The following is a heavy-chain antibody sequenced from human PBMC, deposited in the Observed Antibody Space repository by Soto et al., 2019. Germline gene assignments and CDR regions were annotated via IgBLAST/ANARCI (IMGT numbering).Heavy chain of an antibody. CDR2: ISYSGTT. CDR1: GGSLSSGDYY. Sequence: QVQLQESGPGLVKPSQTLSLTCTVSGGSLSSGDYYWTWIRQHPGKGLEWIGHISYSGTTYYNPSLKTRATMSVDTSENQFSLNLSSVTAADTAVYYCARVDGWNDSTGYYYPYFLYWGQGTLVTVSS. J-gene: IGHJ4*02. V-gene: IGHV4-31*03. D-gene: IGHD3-22*01. CDR3: ARVDGWNDSTGYYYPYFLY.